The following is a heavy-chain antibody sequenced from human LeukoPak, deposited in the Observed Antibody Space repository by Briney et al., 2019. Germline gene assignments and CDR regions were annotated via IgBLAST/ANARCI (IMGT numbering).Heavy chain of an antibody. J-gene: IGHJ3*01. CDR1: GFTVSSTY. CDR3: ARDRFFDV. CDR2: IERGATT. Sequence: PGGSLRLSCVASGFTVSSTYMGWVRQAPGKGLEWVSLIERGATTYFSHSAKGRFTISRDSSKNTLYLQMNSLRAEDTAVYYCARDRFFDVWGQGTMVTVSS. V-gene: IGHV3-66*01.